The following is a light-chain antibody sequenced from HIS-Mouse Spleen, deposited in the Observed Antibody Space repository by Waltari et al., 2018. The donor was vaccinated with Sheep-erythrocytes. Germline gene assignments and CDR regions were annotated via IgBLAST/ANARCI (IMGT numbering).Light chain of an antibody. CDR1: ALPKKY. Sequence: SYELTQPPSVSVSPGQTARITCSGDALPKKYAYWYQQKPGQSPVLVIYQDSKRPSGILERFSGSNSGNTATLTISGTQAMDEADYYCQAWDSSTAWVFGGGTKLTVL. J-gene: IGLJ3*02. CDR3: QAWDSSTAWV. CDR2: QDS. V-gene: IGLV3-1*01.